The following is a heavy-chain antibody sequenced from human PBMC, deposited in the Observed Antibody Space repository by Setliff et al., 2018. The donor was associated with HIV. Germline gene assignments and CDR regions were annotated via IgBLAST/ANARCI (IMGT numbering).Heavy chain of an antibody. V-gene: IGHV4-34*09. Sequence: PSETLSLTCAVYGGSFSGYYWTWIRQHPGKGLEWIGYITYSGSTYYNPSLKSRPNISVDTSKNQFSLNLSSVTATDTAVYHCARALGYCSSTSCYAEYFDYWGQGTLVTVSS. D-gene: IGHD2-2*01. CDR1: GGSFSGYY. J-gene: IGHJ4*02. CDR2: ITYSGST. CDR3: ARALGYCSSTSCYAEYFDY.